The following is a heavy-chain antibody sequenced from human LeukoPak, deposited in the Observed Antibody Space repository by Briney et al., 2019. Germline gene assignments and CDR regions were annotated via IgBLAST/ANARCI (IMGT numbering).Heavy chain of an antibody. V-gene: IGHV4-61*02. Sequence: SETLSLTCTVSGGSISSGSYYWSWIRQPAGKGLEWIGRIYTSGSTSYNPSLKSRVTISVDTSKNQFSLKLSSVTAADTAVYYCARETYYYGSGSYALPKHNYYYYYYMDVWGKGTTVTISS. D-gene: IGHD3-10*01. CDR2: IYTSGST. J-gene: IGHJ6*03. CDR1: GGSISSGSYY. CDR3: ARETYYYGSGSYALPKHNYYYYYYMDV.